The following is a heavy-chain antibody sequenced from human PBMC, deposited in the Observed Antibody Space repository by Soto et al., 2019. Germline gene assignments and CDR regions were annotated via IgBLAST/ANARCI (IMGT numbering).Heavy chain of an antibody. CDR3: VKQIRQGWSLLDY. Sequence: EVQLLESGGGLVHPGGSLRLSCAASGFTFSSSAMTWARQAPGKGLEWVSAISESGGTIFYAASVKGRFTVSRDNSRNTLYPQIDSLRGDGTGGYYRVKQIRQGWSLLDYWGQGTLVTVSS. CDR2: ISESGGTI. J-gene: IGHJ4*02. V-gene: IGHV3-23*01. CDR1: GFTFSSSA. D-gene: IGHD2-21*02.